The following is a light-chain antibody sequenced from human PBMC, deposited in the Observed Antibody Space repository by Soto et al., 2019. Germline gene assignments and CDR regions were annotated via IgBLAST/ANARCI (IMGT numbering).Light chain of an antibody. CDR3: QTWGTGSAFVV. V-gene: IGLV4-69*01. CDR1: SGHSNYA. CDR2: VNSGGSH. J-gene: IGLJ7*01. Sequence: QPVLTQSPSASASLGASVKLTCTLSSGHSNYAIAWPQQQPEKGPRYLMKVNSGGSHIKGDGIPDRFSGSSSGAERYLFISSLQSEDEADYYCQTWGTGSAFVVFGGGTQLTVL.